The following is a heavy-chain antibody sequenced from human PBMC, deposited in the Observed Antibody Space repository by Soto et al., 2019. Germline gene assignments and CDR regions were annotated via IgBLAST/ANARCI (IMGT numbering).Heavy chain of an antibody. J-gene: IGHJ6*03. CDR2: IYPGDSDT. V-gene: IGHV5-51*01. Sequence: GESLKISCKGSGYSFTSYWIGWVRQMPGKGLEWMGIIYPGDSDTRYSPSFQGQVTISADKSISTAYLQWSSLKASDTAMFYFSRHVTGTRSLLPYYYYYYMDVWGKGTTVTVSS. D-gene: IGHD1-7*01. CDR1: GYSFTSYW. CDR3: SRHVTGTRSLLPYYYYYYMDV.